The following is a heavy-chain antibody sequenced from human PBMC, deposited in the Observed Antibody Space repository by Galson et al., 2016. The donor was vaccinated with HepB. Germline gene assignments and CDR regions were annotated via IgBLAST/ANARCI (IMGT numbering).Heavy chain of an antibody. V-gene: IGHV1-18*04. J-gene: IGHJ3*01. CDR1: GYTLTSHA. D-gene: IGHD3-10*01. Sequence: SVKVSCKASGYTLTSHAINWVRQAPGQGLEWMGWISAHNGNTNYAQSLQGRVTLTTETSTNTAYMELRSLRSDDTALYYCARPFGSGNYDAFSVWGQGTMVTVSS. CDR2: ISAHNGNT. CDR3: ARPFGSGNYDAFSV.